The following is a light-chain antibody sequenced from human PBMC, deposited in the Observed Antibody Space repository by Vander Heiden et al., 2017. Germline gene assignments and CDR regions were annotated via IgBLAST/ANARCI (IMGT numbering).Light chain of an antibody. Sequence: SYVLTQPPAVSVAPGQTASITCGGDNIISRIVHWYQQNPGRAPVLVVYDDSDRPSGIPERFSGSNSDNTATLSISGVEGGDEADYYCQVWDTSSSHWVFGGGTKLTVL. CDR1: NIISRI. CDR2: DDS. J-gene: IGLJ3*02. CDR3: QVWDTSSSHWV. V-gene: IGLV3-21*02.